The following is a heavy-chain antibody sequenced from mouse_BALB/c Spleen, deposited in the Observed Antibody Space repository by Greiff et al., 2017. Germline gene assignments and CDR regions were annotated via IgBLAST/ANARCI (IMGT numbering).Heavy chain of an antibody. CDR1: GYSITSDYA. CDR2: ISYSGST. Sequence: VQLQQSGPGLVKPSQSLSLTCTVTGYSITSDYAWNWIRQFPGNKLEWMGYISYSGSTSYNPSLKSRISITRDTSKNQFFLQLNSVTTEDTATYYCARGDYYGSSYVDYAMDYWGQGTSVTVSS. CDR3: ARGDYYGSSYVDYAMDY. D-gene: IGHD1-1*01. V-gene: IGHV3-2*02. J-gene: IGHJ4*01.